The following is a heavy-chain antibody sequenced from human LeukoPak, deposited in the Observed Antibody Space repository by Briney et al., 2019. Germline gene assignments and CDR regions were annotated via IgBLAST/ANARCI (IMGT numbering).Heavy chain of an antibody. Sequence: GASVKVSCKVSGYSLTELPMHWVRQAPGKGLEWMGGFDPEDGETIYAQTLQGRVTMTEDTSTDTAYMELSSLRSEGTAVYYCATDRPSSAKVGPRGYYYYYMDVWGKGTTVTVSS. J-gene: IGHJ6*03. CDR3: ATDRPSSAKVGPRGYYYYYMDV. V-gene: IGHV1-24*01. D-gene: IGHD2-2*01. CDR1: GYSLTELP. CDR2: FDPEDGET.